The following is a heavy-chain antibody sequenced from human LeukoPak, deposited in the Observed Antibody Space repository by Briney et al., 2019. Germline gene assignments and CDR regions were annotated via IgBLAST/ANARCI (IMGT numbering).Heavy chain of an antibody. CDR2: ISYDVSNK. Sequence: GESLRLSCAASGFTFSSYAMHWVRQAPGKGLEWVVVISYDVSNKYYADSVKGRFTISRDNSKNTLYLQMNSLRAEDTAVYYCARSPYYYDSNFDYWGQGTLVTVSS. CDR3: ARSPYYYDSNFDY. V-gene: IGHV3-30-3*01. D-gene: IGHD3-22*01. J-gene: IGHJ4*02. CDR1: GFTFSSYA.